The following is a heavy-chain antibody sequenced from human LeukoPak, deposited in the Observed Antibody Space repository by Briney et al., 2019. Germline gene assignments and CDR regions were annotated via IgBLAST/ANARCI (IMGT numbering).Heavy chain of an antibody. CDR1: GGSISSGGYS. CDR3: ARGPPPSYYGMDV. Sequence: PSETLSLTCAVSGGSISSGGYSWSWIRQPPGKGLEWIGYIYHSGSTYYNPSLKSRVTISVDRSKNQFSLKLSSVTAADTAVYYCARGPPPSYYGMDVWGQGTTVTVSS. J-gene: IGHJ6*02. V-gene: IGHV4-30-2*01. CDR2: IYHSGST.